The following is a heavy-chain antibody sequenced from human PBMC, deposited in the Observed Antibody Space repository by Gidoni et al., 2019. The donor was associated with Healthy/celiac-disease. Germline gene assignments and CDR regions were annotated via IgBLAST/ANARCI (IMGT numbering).Heavy chain of an antibody. D-gene: IGHD3-3*01. V-gene: IGHV4-61*01. CDR3: ARGVAGESYDFWSGYLNYYYYYGMDV. Sequence: QVQLQESGPGLVTPSATLSLTCTVSGGSVSSVSYSWSWIRQPPGKGLEWIGYIYYSGSTNYNPSLKSRVTISVDTSKNQFSLKLSSVTAADTAVYYCARGVAGESYDFWSGYLNYYYYYGMDVWGQGTTVTVSS. CDR2: IYYSGST. J-gene: IGHJ6*02. CDR1: GGSVSSVSYS.